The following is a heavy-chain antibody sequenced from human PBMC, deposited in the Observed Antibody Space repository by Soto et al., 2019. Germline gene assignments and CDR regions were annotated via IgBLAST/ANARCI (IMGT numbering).Heavy chain of an antibody. Sequence: ASVKVSCKTSGNTLTSFYIHWVRQAPGQGLEWVGRLSPTTGGTNYAQHFQGRVTVTWDMSTFTAYMELSSLIYEDTAVYYCARPPGYVTDSYYFDTWGQGTQVTVSS. CDR2: LSPTTGGT. J-gene: IGHJ4*02. V-gene: IGHV1-2*02. CDR3: ARPPGYVTDSYYFDT. CDR1: GNTLTSFY. D-gene: IGHD3-10*02.